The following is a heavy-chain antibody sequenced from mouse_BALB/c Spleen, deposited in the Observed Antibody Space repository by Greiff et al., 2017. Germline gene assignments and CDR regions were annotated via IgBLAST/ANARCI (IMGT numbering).Heavy chain of an antibody. D-gene: IGHD4-1*01. V-gene: IGHV5-9-3*01. Sequence: EVQVVESGGGLVKPGGSLKLSCAASGFTFSSYAMSWVRQTPEKRLEWVATISSGGSYTYYPDSVKGRFTISRDNAKNTLYLQMSSLRSEDTAMYYCARHGLERGFAYWGQGTLVTVSA. CDR2: ISSGGSYT. J-gene: IGHJ3*01. CDR3: ARHGLERGFAY. CDR1: GFTFSSYA.